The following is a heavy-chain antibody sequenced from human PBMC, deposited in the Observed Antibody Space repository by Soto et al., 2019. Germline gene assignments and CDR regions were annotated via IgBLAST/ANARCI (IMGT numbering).Heavy chain of an antibody. Sequence: GGSLRLSCAASGFTFSSYAMSWARQAPGKGLEWVSIIYTAGSADFADSVKGRFTISRDNSKNTLYLQMNSLRAEDTAVYYCARDIVLVPAAIFAAYYYYGMDVWGQGTTVTVSS. D-gene: IGHD2-2*01. V-gene: IGHV3-66*01. J-gene: IGHJ6*02. CDR2: IYTAGSA. CDR1: GFTFSSYA. CDR3: ARDIVLVPAAIFAAYYYYGMDV.